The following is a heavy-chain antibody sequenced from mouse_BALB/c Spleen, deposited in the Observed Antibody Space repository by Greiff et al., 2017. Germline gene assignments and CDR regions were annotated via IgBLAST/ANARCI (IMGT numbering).Heavy chain of an antibody. CDR1: GFSLTSYG. CDR2: IWSGGST. V-gene: IGHV2-2*02. D-gene: IGHD1-2*01. J-gene: IGHJ4*01. CDR3: ARKGLTTATLYYYAMDY. Sequence: QVQLKESGPGLVQPSQSLSITCTVSGFSLTSYGVHWVRQSPGKGLEWLGVIWSGGSTDYNAAFISRLSISKDNSKSQVFFKMNSLQANDTAIYYCARKGLTTATLYYYAMDYWGQGTSVTVSS.